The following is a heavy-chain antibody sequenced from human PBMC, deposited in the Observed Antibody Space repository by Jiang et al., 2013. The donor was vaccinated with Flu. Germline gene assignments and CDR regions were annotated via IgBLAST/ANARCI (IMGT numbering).Heavy chain of an antibody. CDR1: GYNFSKYW. V-gene: IGHV5-51*01. CDR3: ARRLELFEAFDY. Sequence: EVKKPGESLKISCQGSGYNFSKYWIAWVRQVPGKGLEWMGFIYPGDSDTKYSPAFQGQVTISADKSISTAYLQWGSLKASDTAIYYCARRLELFEAFDYWGQGTLLTVSS. CDR2: IYPGDSDT. D-gene: IGHD3-10*01. J-gene: IGHJ4*02.